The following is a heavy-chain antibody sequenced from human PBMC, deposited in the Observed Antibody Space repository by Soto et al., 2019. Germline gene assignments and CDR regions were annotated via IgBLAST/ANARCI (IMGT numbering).Heavy chain of an antibody. CDR3: ARDLAAGNCDY. CDR1: GYTFTSSG. D-gene: IGHD6-13*01. CDR2: ISAYNGNT. Sequence: ASVKLSCKESGYTFTSSGMSWVLQAPGQGLEWMGWISAYNGNTNYAQKLQGRVTMTTDTSTSTAYMELRSLRSDDTAVYYCARDLAAGNCDYWGQGTLVTVSS. J-gene: IGHJ4*02. V-gene: IGHV1-18*01.